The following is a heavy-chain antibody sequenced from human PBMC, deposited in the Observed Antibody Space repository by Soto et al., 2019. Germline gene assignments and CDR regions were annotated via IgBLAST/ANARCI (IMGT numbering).Heavy chain of an antibody. CDR3: ATLTADF. Sequence: ITLEESGPTLVKPTETLTLTCTFSGFSLTTGVGVGWVRQTPGKALEWLALVYWDDDKRYNPSLKTRLTITKDDSKGQVVLTMTKMDPADSATYYCATLTADFWGPGTLVTVS. CDR2: VYWDDDK. CDR1: GFSLTTGVG. V-gene: IGHV2-5*02. J-gene: IGHJ4*02.